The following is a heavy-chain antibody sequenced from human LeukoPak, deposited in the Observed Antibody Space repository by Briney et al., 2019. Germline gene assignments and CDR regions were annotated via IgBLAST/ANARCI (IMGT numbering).Heavy chain of an antibody. D-gene: IGHD3-3*01. V-gene: IGHV4-59*01. CDR1: GGSISSYY. CDR3: ARINFWSGYFDLDY. Sequence: PSETPSLTCTVSGGSISSYYWSWIRQPPGKGLEWIGYIYYSGSTNHNPSLKSRVTISVDTSKNQFSLKLSSVTAADTAVYYCARINFWSGYFDLDYWGQGTLVTVSS. J-gene: IGHJ4*02. CDR2: IYYSGST.